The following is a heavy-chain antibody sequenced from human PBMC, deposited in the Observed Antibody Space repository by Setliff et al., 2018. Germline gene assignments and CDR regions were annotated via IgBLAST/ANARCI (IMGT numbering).Heavy chain of an antibody. CDR2: ISSSSSTI. J-gene: IGHJ3*02. Sequence: PSETLSLTCTVSGGSISSSRYYWGWIRQPPGKGLEWVSYISSSSSTIYYADSVKGRFTISRDNAKNSLYLQMNSLRAEDTAVYYCARDKDFWSGYAFDIWGQGTMVTVSS. CDR3: ARDKDFWSGYAFDI. CDR1: GGSISSSR. D-gene: IGHD3-3*01. V-gene: IGHV3-48*01.